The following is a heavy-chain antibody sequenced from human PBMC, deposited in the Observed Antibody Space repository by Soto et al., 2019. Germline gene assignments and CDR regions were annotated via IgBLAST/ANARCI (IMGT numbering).Heavy chain of an antibody. CDR3: GRGLYSGYYMNFLDY. D-gene: IGHD5-12*01. V-gene: IGHV3-53*02. J-gene: IGHJ4*02. Sequence: EVQLVETGGGSLQPGGSLRLSCAASGFIVSDKYMYWVRQSPGKGLEWISVIYRDGSTYYADSVKGRFTISRDDSKNNIFLQMNRLRAEDTAVYYCGRGLYSGYYMNFLDYWGQGTLVSVSS. CDR1: GFIVSDKY. CDR2: IYRDGST.